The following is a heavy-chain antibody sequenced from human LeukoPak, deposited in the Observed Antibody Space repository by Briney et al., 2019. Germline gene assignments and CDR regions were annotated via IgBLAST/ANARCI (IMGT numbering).Heavy chain of an antibody. J-gene: IGHJ4*02. CDR3: ASMGYDRRADPAG. V-gene: IGHV1-69*01. CDR2: IIPIFGTA. D-gene: IGHD1-14*01. Sequence: GSSVKVSCKASGGTFSSYAISWVRQAPGQGLEWMGGIIPIFGTANYAQKFQGRVTITADESTSTAYMELSSLRSEDTAVYYCASMGYDRRADPAGWGQGTLVTVSS. CDR1: GGTFSSYA.